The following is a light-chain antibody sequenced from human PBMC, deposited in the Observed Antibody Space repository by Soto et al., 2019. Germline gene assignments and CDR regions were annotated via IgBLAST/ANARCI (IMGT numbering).Light chain of an antibody. V-gene: IGKV1-33*01. CDR2: DAS. Sequence: DIQMTQSPSFLSASVGDRVTITCRASQDITKSLNWYQQKPGKAPKLLICDASDLETGVPSRFSGSGSGTDFTFTISSLQPEDFATYFCQQYDTLPPVTVGPGTKVDIK. CDR3: QQYDTLPPVT. J-gene: IGKJ3*01. CDR1: QDITKS.